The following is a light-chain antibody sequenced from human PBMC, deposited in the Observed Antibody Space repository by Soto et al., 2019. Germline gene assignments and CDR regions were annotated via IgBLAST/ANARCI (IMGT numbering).Light chain of an antibody. CDR3: QQYGISPGGT. V-gene: IGKV3-20*01. CDR2: GAS. J-gene: IGKJ2*01. CDR1: QSVSSSY. Sequence: EFVLTQSPGTLSLSPGERATLSCRASQSVSSSYLAWYQQKPGQAPRLLIYGASSRATGIPDRFSGSGSGTDFTLTISRLEPEDFAVYYCQQYGISPGGTFGQGTKLEIK.